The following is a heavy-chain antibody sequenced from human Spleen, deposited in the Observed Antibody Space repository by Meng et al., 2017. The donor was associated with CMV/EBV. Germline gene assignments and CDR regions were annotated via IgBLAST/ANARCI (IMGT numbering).Heavy chain of an antibody. CDR1: GFSLSTGGMS. CDR3: ARISGINYGMDV. V-gene: IGHV2-70*20. J-gene: IGHJ6*02. D-gene: IGHD1-26*01. CDR2: IDWDDDK. Sequence: SGPTLVKPTQPLTLTCSFSGFSLSTGGMSVSWVRQPPGKALEWLAVIDWDDDKYYSTSLKTRLTISKDTSKNQVVLTMTKMVPGDTGTYYCARISGINYGMDVWGQGTTVTVSS.